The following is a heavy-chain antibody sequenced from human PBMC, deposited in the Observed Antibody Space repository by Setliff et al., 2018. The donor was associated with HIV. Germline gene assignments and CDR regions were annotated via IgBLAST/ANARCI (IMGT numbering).Heavy chain of an antibody. CDR1: AFTFNDHW. CDR2: IKKDGSEK. CDR3: VVGHYRSSSG. Sequence: GGSLRLSCAASAFTFNDHWMSWVRQAPGKGLEWVANIKKDGSEKNLVDSVKGRFSISRDNAQNSVFLQMDGMRVEDTAVYYCVVGHYRSSSGWGQGTMVTVSS. V-gene: IGHV3-7*03. D-gene: IGHD2-15*01. J-gene: IGHJ4*02.